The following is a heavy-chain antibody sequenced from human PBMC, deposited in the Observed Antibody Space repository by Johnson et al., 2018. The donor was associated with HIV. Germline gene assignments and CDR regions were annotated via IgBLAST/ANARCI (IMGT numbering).Heavy chain of an antibody. V-gene: IGHV3-9*01. J-gene: IGHJ3*02. D-gene: IGHD6-13*01. CDR3: AKQYSSSWYGNAFDI. CDR2: ISWNSGSI. CDR1: GFTFDDYA. Sequence: VQLVESGGGLVQPGRSLRLSCAASGFTFDDYAMHWVRQAPGKGLEWVSGISWNSGSIGYADSVKGRFTISRDNAKNSLYLQMNSLRAEDTALYYCAKQYSSSWYGNAFDIWGQGTMVTVSS.